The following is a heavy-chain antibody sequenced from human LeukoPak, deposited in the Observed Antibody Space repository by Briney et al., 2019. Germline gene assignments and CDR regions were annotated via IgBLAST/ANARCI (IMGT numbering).Heavy chain of an antibody. CDR3: AKHPQIPDRPDY. CDR1: GFIFSSYG. V-gene: IGHV3-23*01. D-gene: IGHD2-2*02. Sequence: GGSLRLSCAASGFIFSSYGMSWVRQAPGKGLEWVSAISGSGGSTYYADSVKGRFTISRDNSKNTLYLQMNSLRAEDTAVYYCAKHPQIPDRPDYWGQGTLVTVSS. CDR2: ISGSGGST. J-gene: IGHJ4*02.